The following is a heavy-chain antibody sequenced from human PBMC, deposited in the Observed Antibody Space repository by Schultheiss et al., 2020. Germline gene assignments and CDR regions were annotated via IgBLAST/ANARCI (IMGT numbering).Heavy chain of an antibody. J-gene: IGHJ6*02. V-gene: IGHV2-5*01. D-gene: IGHD3-22*01. CDR2: IYWNDDK. CDR3: AHSRGYYDRRDYGMDV. Sequence: SGPTLVKPTQTLKLTCTFSGFSLSTSGVGVGWIRQPPGKALEWLALIYWNDDKRYSPSLKSRLTITKDTSKNQVVLTMTNMDPVDTATYYCAHSRGYYDRRDYGMDVWGQGTTGTVSS. CDR1: GFSLSTSGVG.